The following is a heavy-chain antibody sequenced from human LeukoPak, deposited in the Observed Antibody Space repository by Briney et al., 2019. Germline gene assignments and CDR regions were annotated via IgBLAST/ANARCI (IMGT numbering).Heavy chain of an antibody. CDR3: ARSGGRTYYYDSSGYGYFDY. Sequence: PGGSLRPSWAPAGFTFSSSSMNSVRHASGKGQELVSSISSRSTYIYYADSVKDRLTISRDNAKNSLYLQMNSVRAEDTAVYYCARSGGRTYYYDSSGYGYFDYWGQGTLVTVSS. J-gene: IGHJ4*02. D-gene: IGHD3-22*01. CDR1: GFTFSSSS. V-gene: IGHV3-21*01. CDR2: ISSRSTYI.